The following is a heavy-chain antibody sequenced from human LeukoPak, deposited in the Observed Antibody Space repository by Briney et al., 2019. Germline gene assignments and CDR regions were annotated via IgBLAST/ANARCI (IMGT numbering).Heavy chain of an antibody. V-gene: IGHV5-51*01. Sequence: GESLKISCRDSGYTFTRHWIAWVRQVPGKGLVWMGIIYPRDSDTTYSPSFQGQVTISADKSINTAYLEWSSLKASDTAIYYCARHVSIAGLDSWGQGTLVTVSS. CDR2: IYPRDSDT. D-gene: IGHD2-21*01. J-gene: IGHJ4*02. CDR3: ARHVSIAGLDS. CDR1: GYTFTRHW.